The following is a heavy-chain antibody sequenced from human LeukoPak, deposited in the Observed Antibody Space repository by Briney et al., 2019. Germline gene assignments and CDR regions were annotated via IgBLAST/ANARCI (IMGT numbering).Heavy chain of an antibody. J-gene: IGHJ5*02. V-gene: IGHV4-59*01. CDR2: IYCSGST. D-gene: IGHD5-24*01. CDR1: GGSISSYY. Sequence: KPSETLSLTCTVSGGSISSYYWSWIRQPPGKGPEWIGYIYCSGSTNYNPSLKSRVTISVDTSKNQFSLKLSSVTAADTAVYYCARDHGRNWFDPWGQGTLVTVSS. CDR3: ARDHGRNWFDP.